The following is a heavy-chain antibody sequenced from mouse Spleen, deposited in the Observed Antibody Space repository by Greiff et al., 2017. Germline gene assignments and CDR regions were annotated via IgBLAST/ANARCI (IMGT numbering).Heavy chain of an antibody. D-gene: IGHD6-2*01. CDR3: ARSSLEDY. V-gene: IGHV1-4*02. Sequence: QVQLKQSAAELARPGASVKMSCKASGYTFTSYTMHWVKLRPGQGLEWIGYINPSSGYTEYNQKFKDKTTLTADKSSSTAYMQLSSLTSEDSAVYYCARSSLEDYWGQGTTLTVSS. CDR1: GYTFTSYT. J-gene: IGHJ2*01. CDR2: INPSSGYT.